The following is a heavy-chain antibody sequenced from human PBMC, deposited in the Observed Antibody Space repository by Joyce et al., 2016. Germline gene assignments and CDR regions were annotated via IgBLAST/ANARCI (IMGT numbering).Heavy chain of an antibody. CDR2: IYYSVTS. V-gene: IGHV4-39*01. CDR3: ARRMPYGSGTYRNDWFDP. Sequence: LQLQESGPGLVKSSETLSLTCTVSGGSISSTDNYWDWVRHAPGKGLEWIGSIYYSVTSYYKSSLYGRVTISVDPSKNQFYLRLNSMTAADTAVYYCARRMPYGSGTYRNDWFDPWGQGIVVTVSS. J-gene: IGHJ5*02. D-gene: IGHD3-10*01. CDR1: GGSISSTDNY.